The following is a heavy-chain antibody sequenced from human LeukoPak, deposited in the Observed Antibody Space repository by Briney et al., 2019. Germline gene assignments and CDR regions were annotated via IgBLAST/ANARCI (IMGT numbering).Heavy chain of an antibody. CDR3: ARLRVATNNYYYYYSMDV. V-gene: IGHV4-39*01. CDR2: IHNSGNT. J-gene: IGHJ6*02. CDR1: GDSFRSSGYY. Sequence: PSETLSLTCTVSGDSFRSSGYYWGWIRQPPGKGLEWIGTIHNSGNTYYNPSLKSRVAIFGDTSKNQFSLNLSSVTAADTAVYYCARLRVATNNYYYYYSMDVWGQGTTVTVSS. D-gene: IGHD5-12*01.